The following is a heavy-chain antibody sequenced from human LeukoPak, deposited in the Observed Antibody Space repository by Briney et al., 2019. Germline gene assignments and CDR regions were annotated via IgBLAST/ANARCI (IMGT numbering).Heavy chain of an antibody. CDR1: GGSFSGYY. J-gene: IGHJ6*02. Sequence: PSETLSLTCAVYGGSFSGYYWSWIRQPPGKGLEWIGEINHSGSTNYNPSLKSRVTISVDTSKNQFSLKLSSVTAADTAVYYCASVPAATYYYYGMDVWGQGTTVTVPS. CDR2: INHSGST. CDR3: ASVPAATYYYYGMDV. D-gene: IGHD2-2*01. V-gene: IGHV4-34*01.